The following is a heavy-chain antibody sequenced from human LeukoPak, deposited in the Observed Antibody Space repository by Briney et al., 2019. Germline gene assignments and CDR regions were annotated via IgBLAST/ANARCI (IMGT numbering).Heavy chain of an antibody. CDR1: GFTVSSYY. D-gene: IGHD2-21*02. V-gene: IGHV3-53*01. J-gene: IGHJ4*02. Sequence: GGSLRLSCAASGFTVSSYYMSWVRQPPGKGREWVSVIYSGGSTFYADSVKGRFTIPRENSKNTLYLQINSLRAEDTAVYYCARGLAYCGGDCYNGLDYWGQGTLVTVSS. CDR2: IYSGGST. CDR3: ARGLAYCGGDCYNGLDY.